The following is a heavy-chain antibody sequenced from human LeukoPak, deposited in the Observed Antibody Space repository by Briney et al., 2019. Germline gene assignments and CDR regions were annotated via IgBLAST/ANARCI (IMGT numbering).Heavy chain of an antibody. CDR1: GLTFGDYA. J-gene: IGHJ5*02. CDR2: IRSKAYGGTT. D-gene: IGHD1-14*01. V-gene: IGHV3-49*04. Sequence: PGGSLRLSCTASGLTFGDYAMSWVRQAPGKGLEWVGFIRSKAYGGTTEYAASVKGRFTISRDDSKSIAYLQMNSLKTEDTAVYYCTRGTPTRSRFDPWGQGTLVTVSS. CDR3: TRGTPTRSRFDP.